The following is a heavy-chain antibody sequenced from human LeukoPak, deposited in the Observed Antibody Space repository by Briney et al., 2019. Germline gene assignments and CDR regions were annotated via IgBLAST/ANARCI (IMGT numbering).Heavy chain of an antibody. D-gene: IGHD3-22*01. V-gene: IGHV3-30-3*01. J-gene: IGHJ4*02. Sequence: GGSLRLSCAASGFTFSSYAMHWGRQAPGKGLGWVAVISYDGSNKYYADSVKGRFTISRDNSKNTLYLQMNSLRAEDTAVYYCAREACPYRLCYYDSSGYSLNYYFDYWGQGTLVTVSS. CDR3: AREACPYRLCYYDSSGYSLNYYFDY. CDR2: ISYDGSNK. CDR1: GFTFSSYA.